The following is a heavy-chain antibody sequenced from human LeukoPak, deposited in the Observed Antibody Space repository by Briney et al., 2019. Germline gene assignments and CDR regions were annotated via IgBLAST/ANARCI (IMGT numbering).Heavy chain of an antibody. J-gene: IGHJ4*02. V-gene: IGHV4-59*01. CDR3: ARVRYGSGSYYSGLLDY. CDR1: GGSISSYY. Sequence: PSETLSLTCTVSGGSISSYYWSWIRQPPGKGLEWIGYIYYSGSTNYNPSLKSRVTISVDTSENQFSLKLSSVTAADTAVYYCARVRYGSGSYYSGLLDYWGQGTLVTVSS. D-gene: IGHD3-10*01. CDR2: IYYSGST.